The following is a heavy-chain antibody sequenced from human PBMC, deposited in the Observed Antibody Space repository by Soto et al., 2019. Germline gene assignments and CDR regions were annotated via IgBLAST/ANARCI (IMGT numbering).Heavy chain of an antibody. CDR2: IYYSGST. D-gene: IGHD6-13*01. CDR1: GGSISSDY. V-gene: IGHV4-59*01. J-gene: IGHJ6*02. CDR3: ARSSSWARGRYYGMDV. Sequence: QGQLQESGPGLGKPSETLSLTCTVAGGSISSDYWSWIRQPPWKGLEWIGYIYYSGSTNYNHSLKSRVTISVDTSKNQVYLKLSSVTAADTAVYYCARSSSWARGRYYGMDVWGQGTTVTVSS.